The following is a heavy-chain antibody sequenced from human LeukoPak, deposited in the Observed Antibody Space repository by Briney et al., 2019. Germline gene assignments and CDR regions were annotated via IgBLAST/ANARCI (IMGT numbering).Heavy chain of an antibody. V-gene: IGHV3-53*01. D-gene: IGHD3-10*01. CDR2: IYSGGRP. CDR1: GLTGSGKY. Sequence: GGSLRLSCAASGLTGSGKYMTWVRQAPGKRLEWVSLIYSGGRPYYADSVRGRFTISRDTSKNTLFLQMSSLRAEDTALYYCATDGTYGQGYFDFWGLGTLVTVSS. CDR3: ATDGTYGQGYFDF. J-gene: IGHJ4*02.